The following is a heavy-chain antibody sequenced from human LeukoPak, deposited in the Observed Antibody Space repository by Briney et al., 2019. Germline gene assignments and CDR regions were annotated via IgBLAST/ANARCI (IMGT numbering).Heavy chain of an antibody. CDR3: AKSNGYGLVDI. CDR2: LSASGVST. Sequence: GGTLRLSCSASGFIFSAYGMSWVRQAPGKGLEWVSGLSASGVSTYYADSVKGRFTISRDNSKNTLYLQMNSLRAEDTAVYYCAKSNGYGLVDIWGQGTMVSVSS. J-gene: IGHJ3*02. V-gene: IGHV3-23*01. CDR1: GFIFSAYG. D-gene: IGHD3-10*01.